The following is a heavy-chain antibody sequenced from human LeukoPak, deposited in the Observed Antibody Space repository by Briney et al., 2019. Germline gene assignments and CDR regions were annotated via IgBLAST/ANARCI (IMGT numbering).Heavy chain of an antibody. Sequence: GGSLRLSCAASGFTFSTYSMNWVRQAPGKGLEWVSYISSSSSTIYYADSVKGRFTISRDNAKNSLYLQMNSLRDEDTAVYYCASAWFGSSWPAPYWGQGTLVTVSS. CDR2: ISSSSSTI. D-gene: IGHD6-13*01. V-gene: IGHV3-48*02. CDR1: GFTFSTYS. J-gene: IGHJ4*02. CDR3: ASAWFGSSWPAPY.